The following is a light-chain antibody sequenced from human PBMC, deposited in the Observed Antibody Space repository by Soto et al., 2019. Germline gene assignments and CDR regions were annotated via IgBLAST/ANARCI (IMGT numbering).Light chain of an antibody. CDR1: QSVSSNY. V-gene: IGKV3-20*01. CDR3: QKYGSSFT. CDR2: GAS. Sequence: EIVLTQSPGTLSLSPGERATLSCRASQSVSSNYLAWYQHKPGQAPRLLIYGASSRATGIPDRFSGSGSGTDFTITISRLEPEDFALYYCQKYGSSFTFGPGTKVDIK. J-gene: IGKJ3*01.